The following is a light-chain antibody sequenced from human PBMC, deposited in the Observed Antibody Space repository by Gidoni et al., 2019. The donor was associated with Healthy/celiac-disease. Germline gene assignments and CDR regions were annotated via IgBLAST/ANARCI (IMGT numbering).Light chain of an antibody. J-gene: IGKJ4*01. CDR2: DAS. CDR3: QQRSSWLLT. CDR1: QSVSSY. V-gene: IGKV3-11*01. Sequence: EIVWTQSPATLSLSPGERATLSCRASQSVSSYLAWYQQKPGQAPRLLIYDASNTATGIPARFSGSGSGTDFTLTISSLEPEDFAVYYCQQRSSWLLTFGGGTKVEIK.